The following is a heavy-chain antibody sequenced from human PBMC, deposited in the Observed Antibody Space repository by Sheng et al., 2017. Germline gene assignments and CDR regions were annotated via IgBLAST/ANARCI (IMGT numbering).Heavy chain of an antibody. CDR3: ARDLGIRGGSYYYMDV. Sequence: DWPGGSLRLSCAASGFTFSDYYMSWIRQAPGKGLEWVSYISSSNTYTNYADSVKGRFTISRDDAKNSVYLQMNSLRAEDTAVYYCARDLGIRGGSYYYMDVWGKGTTVTVSS. CDR2: ISSSNTYT. J-gene: IGHJ6*03. D-gene: IGHD3-10*01. CDR1: GFTFSDYY. V-gene: IGHV3-11*05.